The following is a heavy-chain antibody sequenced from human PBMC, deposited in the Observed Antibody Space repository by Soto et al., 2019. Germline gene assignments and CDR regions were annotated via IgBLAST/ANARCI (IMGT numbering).Heavy chain of an antibody. CDR1: GFTFSSYG. CDR2: ISYDGSNK. D-gene: IGHD6-19*01. V-gene: IGHV3-30*18. CDR3: AKENGAGGYDYSSGCLGY. Sequence: GGSLRLSCAASGFTFSSYGMHWVRQAPGKGLEWVAVISYDGSNKYYADSVKGRFTISRDNSKNTLYLQMNSLRAEDTAVYYCAKENGAGGYDYSSGCLGYWGQGTLVTVSS. J-gene: IGHJ4*02.